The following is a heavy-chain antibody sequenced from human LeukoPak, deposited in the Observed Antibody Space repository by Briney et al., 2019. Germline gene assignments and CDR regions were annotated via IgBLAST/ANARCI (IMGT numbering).Heavy chain of an antibody. CDR1: GFTFSSYG. CDR3: AKDLAVVGDY. D-gene: IGHD2-21*01. J-gene: IGHJ4*02. Sequence: GGSLRLSCAASGFTFSSYGMHWVRQAPGKGLEWVAVISYDGSNKYYADSVKGRFTTSRDNSKNTLYLQMNSLRAEDTAVYYCAKDLAVVGDYWGQGTLVTVSS. V-gene: IGHV3-30*18. CDR2: ISYDGSNK.